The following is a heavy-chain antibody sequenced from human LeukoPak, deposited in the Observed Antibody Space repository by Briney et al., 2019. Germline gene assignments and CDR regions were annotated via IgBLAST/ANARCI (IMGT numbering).Heavy chain of an antibody. CDR2: IIPIFGTA. D-gene: IGHD6-6*01. CDR1: GGTFSSYA. CDR3: ARSSVIAARPGVFDY. V-gene: IGHV1-69*05. J-gene: IGHJ4*02. Sequence: ASVKVSCKASGGTFSSYAISWVRQAPGQGLEWMGGIIPIFGTANYAQKFKGRVTITTDESTSTAYMELSSLRSEDTAVYYCARSSVIAARPGVFDYWGQGTLVTVSS.